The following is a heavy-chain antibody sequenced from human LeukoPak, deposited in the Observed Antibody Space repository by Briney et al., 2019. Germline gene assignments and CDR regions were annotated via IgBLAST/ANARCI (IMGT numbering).Heavy chain of an antibody. V-gene: IGHV3-43*02. D-gene: IGHD7-27*01. CDR1: GFTFNYYS. CDR3: AKDHWGAGES. Sequence: GGSLRLSCAASGFTFNYYSMHWVRQAPGKAREWVCLISGDGGTTSYADSVKGRFTISRDNSKNSLYLQMNSVRSDDTALYYCAKDHWGAGESWGQGTLVTVSS. J-gene: IGHJ4*02. CDR2: ISGDGGTT.